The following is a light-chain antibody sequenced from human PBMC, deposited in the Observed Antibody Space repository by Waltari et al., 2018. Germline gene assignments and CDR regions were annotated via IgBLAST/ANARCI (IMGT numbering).Light chain of an antibody. CDR2: WAS. V-gene: IGKV4-1*01. Sequence: DIVMTQSPDSLAVSLGERATINCKSTQSLLYNSNDKNYLAWYQQKPGQPPKLLLYWASTPHSGVPDRFNGSGSATGFTLPISSLQAEDGAVYYWQQYYRSRPFRQGTRGEIK. CDR3: QQYYRSRP. CDR1: QSLLYNSNDKNY. J-gene: IGKJ1*01.